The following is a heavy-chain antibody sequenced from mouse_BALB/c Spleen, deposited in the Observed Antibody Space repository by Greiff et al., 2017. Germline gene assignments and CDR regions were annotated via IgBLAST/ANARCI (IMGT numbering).Heavy chain of an antibody. CDR1: GYTFTSYW. J-gene: IGHJ3*01. Sequence: QVQLKQSGAELARPGASVKLSCKASGYTFTSYWMQWVKQRPGQGLEWIGAIYPGDGDTRYTQKFKGKATLTADKSSSTAYMQLSSLASEDSAVYYCARSLYDGYYVSAYWGQGTLVTVSA. V-gene: IGHV1-87*01. CDR2: IYPGDGDT. CDR3: ARSLYDGYYVSAY. D-gene: IGHD2-3*01.